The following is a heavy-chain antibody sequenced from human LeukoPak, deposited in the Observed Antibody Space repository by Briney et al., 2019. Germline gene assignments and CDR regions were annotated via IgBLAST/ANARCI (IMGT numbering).Heavy chain of an antibody. J-gene: IGHJ4*02. CDR3: ARRAVPGSNYFDY. CDR1: GFTFSAYS. V-gene: IGHV3-48*02. D-gene: IGHD6-19*01. Sequence: GGSLRPSCAASGFTFSAYSMSWVRQTPGKGLEWLSYISTSSATIYYADSVKGRFTISRDNAKNSLYLQMNSLRDEDSAVYYCARRAVPGSNYFDYWGQGTLVTVSS. CDR2: ISTSSATI.